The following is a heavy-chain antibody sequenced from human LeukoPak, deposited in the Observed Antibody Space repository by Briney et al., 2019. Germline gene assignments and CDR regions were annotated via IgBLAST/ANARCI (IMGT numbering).Heavy chain of an antibody. D-gene: IGHD3-10*01. CDR1: GGSFSGYY. CDR2: INHSGST. CDR3: ARGAVVRGGRYYYYYCMDV. Sequence: SETLSLTCAVYGGSFSGYYWSWIRQPPGKGLEWIGEINHSGSTNYNPSLKSRVTISVDTSKNQFSLKLSSVTAADTAVYYCARGAVVRGGRYYYYYCMDVWGKGTTVTVSS. J-gene: IGHJ6*04. V-gene: IGHV4-34*01.